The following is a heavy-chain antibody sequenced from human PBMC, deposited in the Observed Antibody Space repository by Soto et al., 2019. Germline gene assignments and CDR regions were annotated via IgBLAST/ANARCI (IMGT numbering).Heavy chain of an antibody. CDR3: ARDGVAVAGHYYYYGMDV. D-gene: IGHD6-19*01. V-gene: IGHV3-33*01. J-gene: IGHJ6*02. CDR2: IWYDGSNK. Sequence: ESGGGVVQPGRSLRLSCAASGFTFSSYGMHWVRQAPGKGLEWVAVIWYDGSNKYYADSVKGRFTISRDNSKNTLYLQMNSLRAEDTAVYYCARDGVAVAGHYYYYGMDVWGQGTTVTVSS. CDR1: GFTFSSYG.